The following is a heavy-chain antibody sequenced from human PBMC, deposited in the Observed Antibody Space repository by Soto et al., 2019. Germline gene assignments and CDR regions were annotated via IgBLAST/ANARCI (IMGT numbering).Heavy chain of an antibody. V-gene: IGHV1-69*13. J-gene: IGHJ4*02. CDR2: IIPIFGTA. CDR3: GRSGRIPHRFDY. D-gene: IGHD3-10*01. Sequence: SVKVSCRASGGTFSSYAISWVRQAPGQGLEWMGGIIPIFGTANYAQKFQGRVTITADESTSTAYMELSSLRSEDTAVYYCGRSGRIPHRFDYWGQGTLVTVSS. CDR1: GGTFSSYA.